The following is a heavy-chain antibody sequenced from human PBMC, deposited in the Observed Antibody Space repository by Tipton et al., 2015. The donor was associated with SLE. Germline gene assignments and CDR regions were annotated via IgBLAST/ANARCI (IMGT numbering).Heavy chain of an antibody. D-gene: IGHD3-22*01. V-gene: IGHV4-30-2*01. CDR3: ARGGYYDSSGYFDY. Sequence: TLSLTCAVSGGSISSGGYSWSWIRQPPGKGLEWIGYIYHSGITYYNPSLKSRVTISVDRSKNQFSLKLSSVTAADTAVYYCARGGYYDSSGYFDYWGQGTLVTVSS. CDR2: IYHSGIT. CDR1: GGSISSGGYS. J-gene: IGHJ4*02.